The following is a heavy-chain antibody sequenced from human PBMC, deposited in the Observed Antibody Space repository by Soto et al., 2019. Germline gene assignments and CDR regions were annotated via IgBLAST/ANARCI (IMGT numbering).Heavy chain of an antibody. Sequence: SETLSLTCTVSGGSISSSSYYWGWIRQPPGKGLEWIGSIYYSGSTYYNPSLKSRVTISVDTSKNQFSLMLSSVTAADTAVYYCAIAPYYSFWSGYSDNWFDPWGQGTLVTVSS. CDR1: GGSISSSSYY. CDR3: AIAPYYSFWSGYSDNWFDP. V-gene: IGHV4-39*07. CDR2: IYYSGST. J-gene: IGHJ5*02. D-gene: IGHD3-3*01.